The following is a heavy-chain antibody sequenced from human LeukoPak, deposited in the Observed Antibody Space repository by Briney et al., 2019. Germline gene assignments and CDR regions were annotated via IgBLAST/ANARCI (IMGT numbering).Heavy chain of an antibody. CDR1: GDSVSGYY. J-gene: IGHJ4*02. CDR2: IYYIGST. Sequence: PSETLSLTCTVSGDSVSGYYWSWIRQPPGKGLEWIGYIYYIGSTNYNPSLKSRVTISVDTSKNQFSLKLRSVTAADTAVYYCARGGFTYSFDFWGQGTLVTVSS. D-gene: IGHD5-18*01. CDR3: ARGGFTYSFDF. V-gene: IGHV4-59*02.